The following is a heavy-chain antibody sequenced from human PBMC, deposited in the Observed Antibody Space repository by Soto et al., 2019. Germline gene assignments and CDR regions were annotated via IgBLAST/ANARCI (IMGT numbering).Heavy chain of an antibody. J-gene: IGHJ6*02. CDR2: IYSSGIT. D-gene: IGHD3-10*01. V-gene: IGHV4-59*08. CDR1: GGSISNSY. Sequence: QVQLQESGPGLVRPSETLSLTCTVSGGSISNSYWSWIRQSPGKGLEWIGYIYSSGITNYNPSLKGRVTISVDTSKNQFSLKLSSLSAADTAVYYYARHSPPFFYGSGPWDVWGQGTTVTVSS. CDR3: ARHSPPFFYGSGPWDV.